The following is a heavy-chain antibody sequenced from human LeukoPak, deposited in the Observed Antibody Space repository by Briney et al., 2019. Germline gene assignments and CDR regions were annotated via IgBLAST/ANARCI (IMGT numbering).Heavy chain of an antibody. CDR2: SHYTGET. CDR3: ARDGTGSFSHDP. J-gene: IGHJ5*02. D-gene: IGHD3-10*01. Sequence: SETLSLTCTVSGVSVTNYYWSWIRQPPGKGLEWIAYSHYTGETNYNPSLKSRVTISVDTSKNQFSLKLSSVTAAGTAVYYCARDGTGSFSHDPWGQGTLVTVSS. V-gene: IGHV4-59*02. CDR1: GVSVTNYY.